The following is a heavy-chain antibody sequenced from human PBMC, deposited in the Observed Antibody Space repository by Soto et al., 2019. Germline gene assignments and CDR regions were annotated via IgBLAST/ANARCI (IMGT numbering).Heavy chain of an antibody. D-gene: IGHD3-9*01. CDR3: AKEVGTYYDILTGYDLDY. V-gene: IGHV3-30*18. CDR2: ISYDGSNK. J-gene: IGHJ4*02. Sequence: QVQLVESGGGVVQPGRSLRLSCAASGFTFSSYGMHWVRQAPGKGLEWVAVISYDGSNKYYADSVKGRFTISRDNSKNTLYLQMNSLRAEDTAVYYCAKEVGTYYDILTGYDLDYWGQGTLVTVSS. CDR1: GFTFSSYG.